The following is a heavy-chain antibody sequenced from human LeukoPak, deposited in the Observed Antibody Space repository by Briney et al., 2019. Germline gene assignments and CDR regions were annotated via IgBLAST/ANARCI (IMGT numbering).Heavy chain of an antibody. CDR1: GGSISSSSYY. CDR2: IYYSGST. V-gene: IGHV4-39*07. J-gene: IGHJ4*02. D-gene: IGHD4-17*01. Sequence: SETLSLTCTVSGGSISSSSYYWGWIRQPPGKGLEWIGSIYYSGSTYYNPSLKSRVTISVDTSKNQFSLKLSSVTAADTAVYYCARVRDYGDFIDYWGQGTLVTVSS. CDR3: ARVRDYGDFIDY.